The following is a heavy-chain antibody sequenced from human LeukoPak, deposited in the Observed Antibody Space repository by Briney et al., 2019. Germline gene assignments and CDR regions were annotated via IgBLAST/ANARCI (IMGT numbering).Heavy chain of an antibody. D-gene: IGHD3-22*01. CDR1: GFTVSSNY. V-gene: IGHV3-53*01. CDR2: IYSGGST. J-gene: IGHJ4*02. CDR3: ARVSYYDSSGYYFLSYVDY. Sequence: GGSLKLSCAASGFTVSSNYMSWVRQAPGKGLEWVSVIYSGGSTYYADSVRGRFTISRDNSKNTLYLQMNSLGAEDTAVYYCARVSYYDSSGYYFLSYVDYWGQGTLVTVSS.